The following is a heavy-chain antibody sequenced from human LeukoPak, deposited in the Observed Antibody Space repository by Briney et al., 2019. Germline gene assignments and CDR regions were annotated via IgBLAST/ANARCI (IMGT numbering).Heavy chain of an antibody. CDR2: INQDGRDK. D-gene: IGHD3-9*01. CDR1: GFTFSSYW. Sequence: GGSLRLSCAASGFTFSSYWMNWVRQAPGKGLEWVANINQDGRDKYYVDSVKGRFTISRDNAKDSLTLQMNSLRAEDTAVYYCARVNYDILTGYLSYFDYWGQGILVTVSS. V-gene: IGHV3-7*04. J-gene: IGHJ4*02. CDR3: ARVNYDILTGYLSYFDY.